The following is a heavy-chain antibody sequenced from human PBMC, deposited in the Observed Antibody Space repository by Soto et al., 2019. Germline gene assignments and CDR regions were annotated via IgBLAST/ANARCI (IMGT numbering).Heavy chain of an antibody. D-gene: IGHD3-22*01. Sequence: PSETLSLTCAVYGGSFSGYYWSWIRQPPGKGLEWIGEINHSGSTYYNPSLKSRVTISVDTSKNQFSLKLSSVTAADTAVYYCARETYYYDSSGPGGRWFDPWGQGTLVTVSS. V-gene: IGHV4-34*01. CDR1: GGSFSGYY. CDR3: ARETYYYDSSGPGGRWFDP. CDR2: INHSGST. J-gene: IGHJ5*02.